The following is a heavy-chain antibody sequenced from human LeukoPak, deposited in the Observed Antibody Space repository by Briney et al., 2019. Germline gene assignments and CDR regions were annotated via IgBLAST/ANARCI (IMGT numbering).Heavy chain of an antibody. J-gene: IGHJ4*02. D-gene: IGHD3-16*01. V-gene: IGHV3-21*01. Sequence: GGSLRLSCAASGFTFSSYSMNWVRQAPGKGLEWVSSISSSSSYIYYADSVKGRFTISRDNAKNSLYLQMNSLRAEDTAVYYCARLPGVMSFGGTIEWGQGTLVTVSS. CDR2: ISSSSSYI. CDR1: GFTFSSYS. CDR3: ARLPGVMSFGGTIE.